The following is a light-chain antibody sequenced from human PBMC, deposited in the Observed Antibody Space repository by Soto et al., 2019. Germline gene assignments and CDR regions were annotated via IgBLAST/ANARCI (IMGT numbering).Light chain of an antibody. CDR2: LNSDGSH. V-gene: IGLV4-69*01. CDR1: SGHSIYA. Sequence: QSVLTQSPSASASLGASVKLTCTLSSGHSIYAIAWHQQQPEKGPRYLMKLNSDGSHSKGDGIPDRFSGSSSGAERYLTISSLQSEDEADYYCQTWGTGLVVFGGGTQLTVL. J-gene: IGLJ2*01. CDR3: QTWGTGLVV.